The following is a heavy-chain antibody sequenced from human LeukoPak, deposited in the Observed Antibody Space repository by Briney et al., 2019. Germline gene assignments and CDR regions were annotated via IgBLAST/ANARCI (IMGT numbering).Heavy chain of an antibody. V-gene: IGHV1-18*01. J-gene: IGHJ4*02. Sequence: ASVKVSCKASGYTFTSYGISWVRQAPGQGLEWMGWISAYNGNTNYAQKLQGRVTMTTDTSTSTAYMELRSLRSDDTAVYYCARDQVAVAGNPPYYFDYWGQGTLVTVSS. CDR2: ISAYNGNT. CDR1: GYTFTSYG. CDR3: ARDQVAVAGNPPYYFDY. D-gene: IGHD6-19*01.